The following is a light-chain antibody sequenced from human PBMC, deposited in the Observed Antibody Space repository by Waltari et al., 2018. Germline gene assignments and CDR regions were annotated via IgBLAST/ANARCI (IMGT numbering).Light chain of an antibody. CDR2: DVS. V-gene: IGLV2-14*01. CDR1: SRDLGPYNH. Sequence: QSALTQPASVSGSPGQSITIPCTGSSRDLGPYNHFSWYQKHPGKAPKLIIYDVSNRPSGVSNRFSGSKSGNTASLTISGLRTEDEADYYCNSFTSTATSMVFGGGTKLTVL. J-gene: IGLJ2*01. CDR3: NSFTSTATSMV.